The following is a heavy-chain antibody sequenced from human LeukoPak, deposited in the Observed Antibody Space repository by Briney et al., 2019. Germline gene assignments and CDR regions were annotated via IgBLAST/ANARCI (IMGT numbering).Heavy chain of an antibody. D-gene: IGHD2-15*01. CDR1: GFTFSNYS. CDR3: ARDITTMVVAVSRLFGDAFDI. V-gene: IGHV3-21*01. J-gene: IGHJ3*02. Sequence: PGGSLRLSCAASGFTFSNYSMNWVRQAPGKGLEWVSSISSSSSYIYYADSVKGRFTISRDNAKNSLHLQMNSLRAEDTAVYYCARDITTMVVAVSRLFGDAFDIWGQGTMVTVSS. CDR2: ISSSSSYI.